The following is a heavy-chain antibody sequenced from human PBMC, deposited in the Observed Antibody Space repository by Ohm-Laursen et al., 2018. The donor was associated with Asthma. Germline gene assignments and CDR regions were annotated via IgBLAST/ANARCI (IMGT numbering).Heavy chain of an antibody. D-gene: IGHD6-13*01. J-gene: IGHJ3*02. CDR2: IIPIFGTA. Sequence: SSVKVSCKASGGTFSSYAISWVRQAPGQGLEWMGGIIPIFGTANYAQKFQGRVTITADESTSTAYMELSSLRSEDTAVYYCATGSGGSSWDSTSYVPDAFDIWGQGTMVTVSS. V-gene: IGHV1-69*01. CDR1: GGTFSSYA. CDR3: ATGSGGSSWDSTSYVPDAFDI.